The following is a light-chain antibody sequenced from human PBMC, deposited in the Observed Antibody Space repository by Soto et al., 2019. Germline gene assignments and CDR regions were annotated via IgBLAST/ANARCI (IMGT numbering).Light chain of an antibody. V-gene: IGKV3-20*01. CDR3: HQYGSSPLT. J-gene: IGKJ4*01. Sequence: EIVLTQSPDTLSLSPGERATLSCRASQSVTTYLAWYQQKPGQAPRLLIYGASSRANGIPDRFSGSGSGTDFTLTISRLEPEDFAVYYCHQYGSSPLTFGGGTKVDIK. CDR1: QSVTTY. CDR2: GAS.